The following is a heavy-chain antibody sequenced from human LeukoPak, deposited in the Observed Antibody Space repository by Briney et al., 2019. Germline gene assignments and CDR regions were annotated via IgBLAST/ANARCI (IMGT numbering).Heavy chain of an antibody. D-gene: IGHD2-15*01. CDR3: ARGLFHGMGERPDTICSGGSCYPTDFDY. V-gene: IGHV1-2*02. J-gene: IGHJ4*02. CDR2: INPNSGGT. CDR1: GYTFTGYY. Sequence: GASVKVSCKASGYTFTGYYMHWVRQAPGQGLEWMGWINPNSGGTNYAQKFQGRVTMTRDTSISTAYMELSRLRSDDTAVYYCARGLFHGMGERPDTICSGGSCYPTDFDYWGQGTLVTVSS.